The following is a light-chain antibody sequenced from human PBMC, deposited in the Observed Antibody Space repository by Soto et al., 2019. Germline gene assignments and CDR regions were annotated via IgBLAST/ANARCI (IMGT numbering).Light chain of an antibody. Sequence: SYELTQPPSVSVAPEKTTTITCGGNNIGDKRVHWYRQKPGQAPVLLISYDSDRPSGIPERFSGSNSGSTATLTISRVEAGDEADYYCQVWDIMTDNYVFGGGTKLTVL. CDR2: YDS. V-gene: IGLV3-21*04. CDR3: QVWDIMTDNYV. J-gene: IGLJ1*01. CDR1: NIGDKR.